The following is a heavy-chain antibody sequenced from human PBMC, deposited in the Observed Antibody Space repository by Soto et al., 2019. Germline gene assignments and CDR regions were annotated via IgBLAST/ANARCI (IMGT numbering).Heavy chain of an antibody. Sequence: GSLRLSCSASAFTFRGYSMNWVRHAPGKGLESVSSISSSSSYIYYADSVKGRFTISRDNAKNSLYLQLNSLIAEHTAVYYCASSLPYTDLHGMDVLGKGNTVTVSS. V-gene: IGHV3-21*01. CDR3: ASSLPYTDLHGMDV. D-gene: IGHD4-4*01. CDR1: AFTFRGYS. J-gene: IGHJ6*04. CDR2: ISSSSSYI.